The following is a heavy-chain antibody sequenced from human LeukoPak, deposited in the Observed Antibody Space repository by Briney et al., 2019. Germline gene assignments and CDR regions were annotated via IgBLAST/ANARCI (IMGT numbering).Heavy chain of an antibody. CDR3: ARDPGRREMTYYYDSSGYYSYAFDI. D-gene: IGHD3-22*01. J-gene: IGHJ3*02. CDR1: GDSVSSNSAA. CDR2: TYYRSKWYN. Sequence: SQALSLTCAISGDSVSSNSAAWNWIRQSPSRGLEWLGRTYYRSKWYNEYAVSVKSRITINPDTSKNQFSLQLNSVTPEDTAVYYCARDPGRREMTYYYDSSGYYSYAFDIWGQGTMVTVSS. V-gene: IGHV6-1*01.